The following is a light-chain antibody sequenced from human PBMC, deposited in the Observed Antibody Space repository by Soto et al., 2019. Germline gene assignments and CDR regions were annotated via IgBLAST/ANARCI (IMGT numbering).Light chain of an antibody. CDR2: GAS. Sequence: EIGLTQSPGTLSLSPGERATLSCRASQTVTSSFLAWYQRKPGQAPRLLIYGASDRATGIPDRFSGSGSGTDFTLTISRLEPEDFAVYYCQQYGDSPWTFGQGTKVDI. CDR3: QQYGDSPWT. J-gene: IGKJ1*01. V-gene: IGKV3-20*01. CDR1: QTVTSSF.